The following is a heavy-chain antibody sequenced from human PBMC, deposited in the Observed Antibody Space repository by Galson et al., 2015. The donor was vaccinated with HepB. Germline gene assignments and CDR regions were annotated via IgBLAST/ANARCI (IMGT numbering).Heavy chain of an antibody. J-gene: IGHJ4*02. D-gene: IGHD5-24*01. CDR1: GFTFSNAW. CDR3: TTLCRDGYNCHDY. Sequence: SLRLSCAASGFTFSNAWMSWVRQAPGKGLEWVGRIKSKTDGGTTDYAAPVKGRFTISRDDSKNTLYLQMNSLKTEDTAVHYCTTLCRDGYNCHDYWGQGTLVTVSS. V-gene: IGHV3-15*01. CDR2: IKSKTDGGTT.